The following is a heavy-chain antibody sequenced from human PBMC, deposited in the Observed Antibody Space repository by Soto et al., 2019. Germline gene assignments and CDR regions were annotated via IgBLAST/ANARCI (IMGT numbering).Heavy chain of an antibody. V-gene: IGHV4-34*01. CDR2: INHSGST. D-gene: IGHD2-15*01. J-gene: IGHJ4*02. Sequence: QVQLQQWGAGLLKPSETLSLTCAVYGGSFSGYYWSWIRQPPGKGLEWIGEINHSGSTNYNPSLKSRVTISVDTSKNQFSLKLSSVTAADTAVYYCARGGIGPGVCSGGSCYPGYFDYWGQGTLVTVSS. CDR1: GGSFSGYY. CDR3: ARGGIGPGVCSGGSCYPGYFDY.